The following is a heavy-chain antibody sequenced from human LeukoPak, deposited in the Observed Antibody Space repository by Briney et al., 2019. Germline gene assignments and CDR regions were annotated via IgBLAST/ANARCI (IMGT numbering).Heavy chain of an antibody. CDR2: ISSSGSTI. CDR1: GFTFSDYY. D-gene: IGHD2-2*02. J-gene: IGHJ4*02. Sequence: GGSLRLSCAAPGFTFSDYYMSWIRQAPGKGLEWVSYISSSGSTIYYADSVKGRFTISRDNAKNSLYLQMNSLRAEDTAVYYCARTPTAYCSSTSCYTDYWGQGTLVTVSS. CDR3: ARTPTAYCSSTSCYTDY. V-gene: IGHV3-11*01.